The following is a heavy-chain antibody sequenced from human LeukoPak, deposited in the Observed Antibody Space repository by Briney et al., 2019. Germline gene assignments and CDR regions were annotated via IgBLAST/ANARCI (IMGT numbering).Heavy chain of an antibody. CDR2: FYHSGST. Sequence: SETLSLTCTVSGYSISSGYYWGWIRQPPGKGLEWIGRFYHSGSTYYNPSLKSRITISGDTSKNQFSLTLSSVTAADTAVYYRTRRPYCSGGSCYGTGAWFDPWGQGTLVTVSS. CDR3: TRRPYCSGGSCYGTGAWFDP. D-gene: IGHD2-15*01. J-gene: IGHJ5*02. CDR1: GYSISSGYY. V-gene: IGHV4-38-2*02.